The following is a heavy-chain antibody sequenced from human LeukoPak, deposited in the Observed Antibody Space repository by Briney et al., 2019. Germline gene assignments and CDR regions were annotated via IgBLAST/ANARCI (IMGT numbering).Heavy chain of an antibody. V-gene: IGHV3-48*03. CDR2: ISSSGSTI. J-gene: IGHJ5*02. Sequence: GGSLRLSCAASGFTFSSYEMNWVRQAPGKGLEWVSYISSSGSTIYYADSVKGRFTISRDNAKNSLYLQMNSLRAEDTAVYYCARARIAAAGTSVVWSWFDPWGQGTLVTVSS. D-gene: IGHD6-13*01. CDR3: ARARIAAAGTSVVWSWFDP. CDR1: GFTFSSYE.